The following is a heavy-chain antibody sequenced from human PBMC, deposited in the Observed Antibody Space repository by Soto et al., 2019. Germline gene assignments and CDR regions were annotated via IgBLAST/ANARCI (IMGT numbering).Heavy chain of an antibody. CDR1: GGTFSSYA. J-gene: IGHJ6*02. CDR3: ARDRALEQQLVEISSYGMDV. Sequence: QVQLVQSGAEVKKPGSSVKVSCKASGGTFSSYAISWVRQAPGQGLEWMGGIIPIFGTANYAQKFQGRVTITADESTSTADMELSSLRSEDTAVYYCARDRALEQQLVEISSYGMDVWGQGTTVTVSS. CDR2: IIPIFGTA. V-gene: IGHV1-69*01. D-gene: IGHD6-13*01.